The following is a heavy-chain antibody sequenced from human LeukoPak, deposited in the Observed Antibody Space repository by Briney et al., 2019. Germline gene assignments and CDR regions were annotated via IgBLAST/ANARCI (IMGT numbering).Heavy chain of an antibody. D-gene: IGHD3-10*01. V-gene: IGHV3-48*03. CDR1: GFTFSSYE. Sequence: GGSLRLSCAASGFTFSSYEMNWVRQAPGKGLEWVSYISSSGSTIYYADSVKGRFTISRDNAKKSLYLQMNSLKDEDTAVYYCARESSYTFDYWGQGALVTVSS. CDR2: ISSSGSTI. CDR3: ARESSYTFDY. J-gene: IGHJ4*02.